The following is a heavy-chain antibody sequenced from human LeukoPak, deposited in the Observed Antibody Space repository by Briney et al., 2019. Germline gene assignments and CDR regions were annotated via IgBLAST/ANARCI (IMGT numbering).Heavy chain of an antibody. CDR2: IIPILGIA. J-gene: IGHJ4*02. V-gene: IGHV1-69*04. D-gene: IGHD2-15*01. Sequence: SVKVSCKASGYTFTSYAISWVRQAPGQGLEWMGRIIPILGIANYAQKFQGRVTITADKSTSTAYMELSSLRPEDTAVYYCASLRGYCSGGSCPGWGQGTLVTVSS. CDR3: ASLRGYCSGGSCPG. CDR1: GYTFTSYA.